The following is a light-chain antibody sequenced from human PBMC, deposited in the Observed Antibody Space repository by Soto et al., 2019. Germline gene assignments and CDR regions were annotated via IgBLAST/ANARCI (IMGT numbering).Light chain of an antibody. CDR3: QHYNTPMYI. Sequence: DIQMTQSPSTLSASVGDRVTITCRARHSISDWLAWFQQKPGKAPKLLIFKASFLEIGVPSRFSGTGSGTEFTLTISSLQPDDFATYYCQHYNTPMYIFGQGTKLEIK. J-gene: IGKJ2*01. CDR1: HSISDW. CDR2: KAS. V-gene: IGKV1-5*03.